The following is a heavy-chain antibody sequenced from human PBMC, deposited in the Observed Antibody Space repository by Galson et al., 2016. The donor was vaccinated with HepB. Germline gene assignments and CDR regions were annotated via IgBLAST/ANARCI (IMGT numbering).Heavy chain of an antibody. CDR2: ISSSGSTI. Sequence: SLRLSCAASGITFSDSYMTWIRRAPGKGLEWLSYISSSGSTIYYADSVKGRFTISRDNAKSSLYLQMNSLRAEDTAVYYCARVMVDYHYWSNKPKHYYSGMDVWGQGTTVTVSS. D-gene: IGHD3-3*01. CDR1: GITFSDSY. V-gene: IGHV3-11*01. J-gene: IGHJ6*02. CDR3: ARVMVDYHYWSNKPKHYYSGMDV.